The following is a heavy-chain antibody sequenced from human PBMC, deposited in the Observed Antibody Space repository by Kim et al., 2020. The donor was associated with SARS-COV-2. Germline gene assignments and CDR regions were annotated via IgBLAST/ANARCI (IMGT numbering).Heavy chain of an antibody. D-gene: IGHD1-26*01. CDR3: ARGAELLPRDAFDI. CDR2: IIPIFGTA. J-gene: IGHJ3*02. Sequence: SVKVSCKASGGTFSSYAISWVRQAPGQGLEWMGGIIPIFGTANYAQKFQGRVTITADESTSTAYMELSSLRSEDTAVYYCARGAELLPRDAFDIWGQGTMVTVSS. CDR1: GGTFSSYA. V-gene: IGHV1-69*13.